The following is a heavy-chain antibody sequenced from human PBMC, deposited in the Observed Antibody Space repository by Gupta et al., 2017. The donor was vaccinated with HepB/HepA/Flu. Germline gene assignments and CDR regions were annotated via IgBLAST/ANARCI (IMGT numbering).Heavy chain of an antibody. J-gene: IGHJ4*02. CDR1: GDSVFSSGVA. Sequence: QVQLQQSGPGLVKPSQTLSLICAISGDSVFSSGVAWNWIRQSPSRGLEWLGRTYFRSKWYTEYAISVKSRITVNLDTSKNQLPLQLNSVTPEDTAVYYCARGKYSGFDYWGQGVLVTVSS. V-gene: IGHV6-1*01. CDR2: TYFRSKWYT. D-gene: IGHD2/OR15-2a*01. CDR3: ARGKYSGFDY.